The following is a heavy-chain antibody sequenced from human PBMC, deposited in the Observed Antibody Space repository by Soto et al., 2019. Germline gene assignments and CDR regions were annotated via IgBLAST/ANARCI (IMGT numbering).Heavy chain of an antibody. CDR1: GFTVSSNY. J-gene: IGHJ4*02. CDR2: IYSDGTT. V-gene: IGHV3-53*01. D-gene: IGHD6-6*01. CDR3: AISSN. Sequence: PGGSLRLSCAASGFTVSSNYMNWVRQAPGKGLEWLSIIYSDGTTYYADSVKGRFTISRDNFKNTLYLQMNNLRAEDTAVYYCAISSNWGQGTLVTVSS.